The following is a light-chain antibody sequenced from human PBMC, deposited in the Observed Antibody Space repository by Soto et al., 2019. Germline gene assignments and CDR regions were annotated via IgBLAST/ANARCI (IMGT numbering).Light chain of an antibody. Sequence: EIVLRQSPATLSLSPGERATLSCRASQSIGDHLAWYQQRPGQPPRLLIYDTSKRAAGISARFSVSGSVTDFTLTISRLEPEDFAVYYCQQRSGWPRTFGPGTKVDVK. CDR2: DTS. CDR1: QSIGDH. CDR3: QQRSGWPRT. J-gene: IGKJ3*01. V-gene: IGKV3-11*01.